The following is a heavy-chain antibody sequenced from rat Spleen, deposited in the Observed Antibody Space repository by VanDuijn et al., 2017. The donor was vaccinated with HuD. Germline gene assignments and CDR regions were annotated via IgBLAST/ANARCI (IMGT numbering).Heavy chain of an antibody. CDR2: ISYDGSST. V-gene: IGHV5-29*01. CDR1: GFTFGDYG. D-gene: IGHD4-3*01. CDR3: ARHNSGYVMDA. Sequence: EVQLVESGGGLVQPGRSLKLSCAASGFTFGDYGMAWIRQAPTKGLEWVATISYDGSSTYYRHSVKGRFTISRDNAKSTLYLQMDSLRSEDTATYYCARHNSGYVMDAWGQGASVTVSS. J-gene: IGHJ4*01.